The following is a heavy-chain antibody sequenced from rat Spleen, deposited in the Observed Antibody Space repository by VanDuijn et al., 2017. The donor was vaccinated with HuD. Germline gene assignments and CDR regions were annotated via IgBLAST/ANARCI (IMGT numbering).Heavy chain of an antibody. J-gene: IGHJ3*01. CDR1: GFNFNDYW. CDR3: TRGYDGTYYYVNWFAY. Sequence: EVKLVESGGGLVQPGRSLRLSCAASGFNFNDYWMGWVRQAPTKVLEWVASISPIGGSTYYRDSVKGRFTVSINNAKTTLYLQMDSLRSEDTATYYCTRGYDGTYYYVNWFAYWGQGTLVTVSS. CDR2: ISPIGGST. V-gene: IGHV5-19*01. D-gene: IGHD1-12*02.